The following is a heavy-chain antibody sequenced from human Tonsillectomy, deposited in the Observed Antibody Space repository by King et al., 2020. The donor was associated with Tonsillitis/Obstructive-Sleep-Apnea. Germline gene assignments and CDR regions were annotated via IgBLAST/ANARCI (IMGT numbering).Heavy chain of an antibody. V-gene: IGHV3-53*04. J-gene: IGHJ6*03. CDR2: IYGGGST. CDR1: GFNVSSKY. Sequence: VQLVESGGGLVQPGGSLRLSCAASGFNVSSKYMSWVRQAPGKGLEWVSDIYGGGSTFYADSVKGRFSISRHKSKNTLYLQMNSLRGEDTAVYYCAARVWMYSYYNYYYYMDVWGKGTTVTVSS. CDR3: AARVWMYSYYNYYYYMDV. D-gene: IGHD4-11*01.